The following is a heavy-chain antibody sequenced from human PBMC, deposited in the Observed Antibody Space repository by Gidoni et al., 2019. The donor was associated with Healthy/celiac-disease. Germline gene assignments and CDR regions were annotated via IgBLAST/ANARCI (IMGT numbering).Heavy chain of an antibody. Sequence: QVQLVQSGAEVKKPGSSVKVSCKASGGTFSSSAISWVRQAPGQGLEWMGGIIPIFGTANYAQKFQGRVTITADESTSTAYMELSSLRSEDTAVYYCVRAGGVYCGGDCYTIDYWGQGTLVTVSS. V-gene: IGHV1-69*01. J-gene: IGHJ4*02. CDR2: IIPIFGTA. D-gene: IGHD2-21*01. CDR3: VRAGGVYCGGDCYTIDY. CDR1: GGTFSSSA.